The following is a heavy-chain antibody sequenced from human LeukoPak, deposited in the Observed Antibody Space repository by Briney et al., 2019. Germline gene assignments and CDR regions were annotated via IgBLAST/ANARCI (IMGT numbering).Heavy chain of an antibody. CDR2: ISESVDTT. V-gene: IGHV3-23*01. Sequence: GGSLRLSCAASGFTFNKYAMNWVRQAPGKGLEWVSVISESVDTTYYADSVKGRFTISRDNSKNTQYLQINNLRADDRAVYYCARRADYGYFDNGGQGTLVPVSS. CDR1: GFTFNKYA. D-gene: IGHD4-17*01. CDR3: ARRADYGYFDN. J-gene: IGHJ4*02.